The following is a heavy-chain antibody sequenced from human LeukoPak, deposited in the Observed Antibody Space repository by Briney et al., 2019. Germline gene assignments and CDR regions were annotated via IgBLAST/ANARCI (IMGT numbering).Heavy chain of an antibody. CDR2: ISSSSSYI. D-gene: IGHD2-15*01. J-gene: IGHJ4*02. Sequence: GGSLRLSCAASGFTFSSYSMNWVRQAPGKGLEWVSSISSSSSYIYYADSVKGRFTISRDNAKNSLYLQMNSLRAEDTAVYYCARDLGYCSGGSCYQASYFDYWGQGTLVTVSP. CDR1: GFTFSSYS. V-gene: IGHV3-21*01. CDR3: ARDLGYCSGGSCYQASYFDY.